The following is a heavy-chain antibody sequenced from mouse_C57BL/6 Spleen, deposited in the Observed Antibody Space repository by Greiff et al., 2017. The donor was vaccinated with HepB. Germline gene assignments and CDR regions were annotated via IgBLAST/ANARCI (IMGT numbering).Heavy chain of an antibody. J-gene: IGHJ2*01. CDR3: AREGTTVVGYFDY. CDR1: GYTFTDYY. Sequence: VQLQQSGPELVKPGASVKISCKASGYTFTDYYMNWVKQSHGKSLEWIGDINPNNGGTSYNQKFKGKATLTVDKSSSTAYMELRSLTSEDSAVYYCAREGTTVVGYFDYWGQGTTLTVSS. V-gene: IGHV1-26*01. D-gene: IGHD1-1*01. CDR2: INPNNGGT.